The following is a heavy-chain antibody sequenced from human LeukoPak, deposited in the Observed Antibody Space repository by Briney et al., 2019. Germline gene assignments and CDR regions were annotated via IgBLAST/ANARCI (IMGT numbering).Heavy chain of an antibody. J-gene: IGHJ5*02. V-gene: IGHV4-39*07. D-gene: IGHD6-19*01. Sequence: SETLSLTCTVSGGSISSSSYYWGWIRQPPGKGLEWIGSIYYSGSTYYNPSLKSRVTISVDTSKNQFSLKLSSVTAADTAVYYCARDTLSGSSGWYGNWFDPWGQGTLVTVSS. CDR2: IYYSGST. CDR1: GGSISSSSYY. CDR3: ARDTLSGSSGWYGNWFDP.